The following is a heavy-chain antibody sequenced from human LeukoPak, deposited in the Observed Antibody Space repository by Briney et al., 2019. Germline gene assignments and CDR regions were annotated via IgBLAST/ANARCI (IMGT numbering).Heavy chain of an antibody. CDR2: MSYDGSNK. Sequence: GGSLRLSCAASGFTFSSYAIHWVRQAPGKGLEWVAVMSYDGSNKYYADSVKGRFTISRDNSKNTLYLQMNSLRAEDTAVYYCAKPQEASSGYPDAFDIWGQGTMVTVSS. D-gene: IGHD3-22*01. CDR1: GFTFSSYA. J-gene: IGHJ3*02. V-gene: IGHV3-30*18. CDR3: AKPQEASSGYPDAFDI.